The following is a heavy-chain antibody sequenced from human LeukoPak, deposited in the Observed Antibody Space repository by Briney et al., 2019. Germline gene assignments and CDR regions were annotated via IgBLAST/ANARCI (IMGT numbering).Heavy chain of an antibody. Sequence: GGSLRLSCAASGFTFSSYSMNWVRQAPGKGLEWVSSISSSSSYIYYADSVKGRFTISRDNAKNSLYLQMNSLRAEDTAVYYCARDSAGMIRYSDPDFDYWGQGTLVTVSS. V-gene: IGHV3-21*01. CDR1: GFTFSSYS. CDR3: ARDSAGMIRYSDPDFDY. J-gene: IGHJ4*02. CDR2: ISSSSSYI. D-gene: IGHD3-9*01.